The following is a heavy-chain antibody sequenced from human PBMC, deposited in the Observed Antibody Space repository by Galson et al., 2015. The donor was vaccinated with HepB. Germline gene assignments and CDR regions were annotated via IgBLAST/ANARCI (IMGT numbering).Heavy chain of an antibody. V-gene: IGHV3-7*05. J-gene: IGHJ4*02. Sequence: SLRLSCAAAGFTFRGYWMTWVRQAPGKGLEWVANIKEDESEKYYVDSVKGRFTTSRDNAKNSLYLQLNSLRAEDTAVYFCARFAGGGYSTSWYRSGFDYWGQGTLVTVSS. CDR2: IKEDESEK. D-gene: IGHD6-13*01. CDR1: GFTFRGYW. CDR3: ARFAGGGYSTSWYRSGFDY.